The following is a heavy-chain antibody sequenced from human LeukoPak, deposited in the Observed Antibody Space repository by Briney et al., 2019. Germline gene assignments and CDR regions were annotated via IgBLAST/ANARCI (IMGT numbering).Heavy chain of an antibody. J-gene: IGHJ4*02. Sequence: GGSLRLSCAASGFTFSSYSMNWVRQAPGKGLEWVSSISSSSSYIYYADSVKGRFTISRDNGKNSLSLQMNSLRAEDTAIYYCARDRNWAFENWGQGILVAVSS. CDR3: ARDRNWAFEN. V-gene: IGHV3-21*01. CDR1: GFTFSSYS. D-gene: IGHD1-14*01. CDR2: ISSSSSYI.